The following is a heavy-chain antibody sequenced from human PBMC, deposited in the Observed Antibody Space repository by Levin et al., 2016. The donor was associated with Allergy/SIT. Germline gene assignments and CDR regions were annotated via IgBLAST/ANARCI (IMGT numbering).Heavy chain of an antibody. Sequence: VRQAPGKGLEWVSVIYSGGSTYYADSVKGRFTISRDNSKNTLYLQMNSLRAEDTAVYYCARDRAYGSGSYYTDSDYYYYGMDVWGQGTTVTVSS. J-gene: IGHJ6*02. CDR2: IYSGGST. D-gene: IGHD3-10*01. CDR3: ARDRAYGSGSYYTDSDYYYYGMDV. V-gene: IGHV3-66*01.